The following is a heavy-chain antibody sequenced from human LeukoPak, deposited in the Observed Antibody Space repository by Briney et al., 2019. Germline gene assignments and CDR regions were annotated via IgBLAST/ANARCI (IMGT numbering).Heavy chain of an antibody. D-gene: IGHD3-22*01. Sequence: GGSLRLSCAASGFTFSSYGMHWVRQAPGKGLEWVAFIRYDGSNKYYADSVKGRFTISRDNSKNTLYLQMNSLRAEDTAVYYCAKGGTDSSGYYYPDYWGQGTLVTVSS. J-gene: IGHJ4*02. V-gene: IGHV3-30*02. CDR2: IRYDGSNK. CDR3: AKGGTDSSGYYYPDY. CDR1: GFTFSSYG.